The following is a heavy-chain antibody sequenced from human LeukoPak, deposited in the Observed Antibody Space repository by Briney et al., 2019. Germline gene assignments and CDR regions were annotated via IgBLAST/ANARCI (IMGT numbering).Heavy chain of an antibody. Sequence: GASVKVSCKASGFTFTSSAMQWVRLARGQRLEWIGWIVVGSGNTNYAQKFQERVTITRDMSTSTAYMELSSLRSEDTAVYYCAAVPTYYDILTGSLDYWGQGTLVTVSS. CDR2: IVVGSGNT. J-gene: IGHJ4*02. D-gene: IGHD3-9*01. CDR3: AAVPTYYDILTGSLDY. CDR1: GFTFTSSA. V-gene: IGHV1-58*02.